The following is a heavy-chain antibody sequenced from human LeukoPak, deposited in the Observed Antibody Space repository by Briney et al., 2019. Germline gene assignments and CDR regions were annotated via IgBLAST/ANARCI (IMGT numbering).Heavy chain of an antibody. CDR3: ARHAPGIVLMVYAAGRYFDY. D-gene: IGHD2-8*01. V-gene: IGHV4-38-2*01. J-gene: IGHJ4*02. Sequence: SETLSLTCAVSGYSISSGYYWGWIRQPPGKGLEWIGSIYHSGSTYYNPSLKSRVTISVDTSKNQFSLTLSSVTAADTAVYYCARHAPGIVLMVYAAGRYFDYWGQGTLVTVSS. CDR2: IYHSGST. CDR1: GYSISSGYY.